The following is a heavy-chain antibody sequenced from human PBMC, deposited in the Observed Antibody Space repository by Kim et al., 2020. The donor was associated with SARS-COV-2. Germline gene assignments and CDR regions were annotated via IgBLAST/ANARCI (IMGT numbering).Heavy chain of an antibody. J-gene: IGHJ6*02. CDR1: GFTFSSYS. Sequence: GGSLRLSCAASGFTFSSYSMNWVRQAPGKGLEWVSSISSSSSYIYYADSVKGRFTISRDNAKNSLYLQMNSLRAEDTAVYYCARDFDYYGSGSYLSPGRYYGMDVWGQGTTVTVSS. D-gene: IGHD3-10*01. CDR3: ARDFDYYGSGSYLSPGRYYGMDV. CDR2: ISSSSSYI. V-gene: IGHV3-21*01.